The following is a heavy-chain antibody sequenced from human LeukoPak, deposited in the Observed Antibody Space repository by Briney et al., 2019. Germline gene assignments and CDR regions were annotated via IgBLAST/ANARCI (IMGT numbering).Heavy chain of an antibody. J-gene: IGHJ4*02. Sequence: GGSLRLSCAASGFTFSSYSMNWVRQAPGKGLEWVSSISSSSSYIYYADSVKGRFTISRDNAKNSLYLQMNSLRAEDTAVYYCARQGYYDSSGYYYYFGYWGQGTLVTVSS. V-gene: IGHV3-21*01. CDR1: GFTFSSYS. CDR3: ARQGYYDSSGYYYYFGY. CDR2: ISSSSSYI. D-gene: IGHD3-22*01.